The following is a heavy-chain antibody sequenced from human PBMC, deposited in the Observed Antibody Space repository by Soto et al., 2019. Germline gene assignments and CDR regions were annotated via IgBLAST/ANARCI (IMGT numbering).Heavy chain of an antibody. V-gene: IGHV3-30*04. D-gene: IGHD2-21*01. CDR1: GFTFIDYG. Sequence: SKRHSCAASGFTFIDYGIAWIRQAQGKGLEWVANITYEGSNKYYVDSVKGRFTISRDNSKNTLYLQMNSLRAEDTAVYYCARDYGLGTRGPFSIVVRDYYYMEVWGKGTTVTVSS. CDR3: ARDYGLGTRGPFSIVVRDYYYMEV. CDR2: ITYEGSNK. J-gene: IGHJ6*03.